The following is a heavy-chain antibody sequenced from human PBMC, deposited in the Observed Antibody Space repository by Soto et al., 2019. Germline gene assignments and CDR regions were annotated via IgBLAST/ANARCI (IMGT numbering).Heavy chain of an antibody. D-gene: IGHD3-10*01. CDR1: GFTVSSNY. CDR2: IYSGGST. CDR3: ASEDYYGSGID. Sequence: GGSLRLSCAASGFTVSSNYMSWVRQAPGKGLEWVSVIYSGGSTYYADSVKGRFTISRDNSKNTLYLQMNSLRAEDTAVYYCASEDYYGSGIDWGQGTLVTVSS. J-gene: IGHJ4*02. V-gene: IGHV3-53*01.